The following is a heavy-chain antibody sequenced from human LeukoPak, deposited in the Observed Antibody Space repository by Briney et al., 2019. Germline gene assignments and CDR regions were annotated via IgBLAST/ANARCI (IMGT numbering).Heavy chain of an antibody. Sequence: SGTLSLTCTVSGGSISSGTYYWSWIRQPAGKGLEWIGRIYTSGSTNYNPSLKSRITISVDTSKNQFSLKLSSVTAADTAVYYCARNSCPSGSCYDNRGYFDYWGQGTLVTVSS. J-gene: IGHJ4*02. CDR1: GGSISSGTYY. V-gene: IGHV4-61*02. CDR2: IYTSGST. D-gene: IGHD2-15*01. CDR3: ARNSCPSGSCYDNRGYFDY.